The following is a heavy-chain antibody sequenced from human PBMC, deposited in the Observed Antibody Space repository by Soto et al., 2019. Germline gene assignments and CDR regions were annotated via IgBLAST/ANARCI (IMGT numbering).Heavy chain of an antibody. CDR1: GGSFSGYY. D-gene: IGHD3-10*01. Sequence: SETLSLTCAVYGGSFSGYYWSWIRQPPGKGLEWIGEINHSGSTNYNPSLKSLVTISVDTSKNQFSLKLSSVTAADTAVYYCARGVSAMVRGVIIPYYFDYWGQGTLVTVSS. V-gene: IGHV4-34*01. CDR2: INHSGST. CDR3: ARGVSAMVRGVIIPYYFDY. J-gene: IGHJ4*02.